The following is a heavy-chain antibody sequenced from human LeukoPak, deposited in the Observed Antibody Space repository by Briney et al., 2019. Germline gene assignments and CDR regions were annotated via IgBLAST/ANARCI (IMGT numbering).Heavy chain of an antibody. D-gene: IGHD2-2*01. CDR3: ARGVGYCSSTSCKLAWFDP. V-gene: IGHV3-23*01. CDR1: GFTFSSYA. CDR2: ISSSGGST. Sequence: GGSLRLSCAASGFTFSSYAMSWVRQAPGKGLEWVSSISSSGGSTYYADSVKGRFTISKDNSKNTLYLQMNSLRAEDTAVYYCARGVGYCSSTSCKLAWFDPWGQGTLVTVSS. J-gene: IGHJ5*02.